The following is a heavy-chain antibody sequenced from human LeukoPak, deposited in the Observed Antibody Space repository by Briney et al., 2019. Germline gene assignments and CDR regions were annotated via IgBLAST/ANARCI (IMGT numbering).Heavy chain of an antibody. V-gene: IGHV4-38-2*02. J-gene: IGHJ4*02. CDR1: GYSISSGYF. Sequence: PSETLSLTCTVSGYSISSGYFWGWIRQPPGKGLEWIGNIYHSGSTYYNPSLKSRVTMSVDTSKNQFSLNLSSVTAADTAVYYCARSRDYGGNSGYFDYWGQGTLVTVSS. CDR3: ARSRDYGGNSGYFDY. D-gene: IGHD4-23*01. CDR2: IYHSGST.